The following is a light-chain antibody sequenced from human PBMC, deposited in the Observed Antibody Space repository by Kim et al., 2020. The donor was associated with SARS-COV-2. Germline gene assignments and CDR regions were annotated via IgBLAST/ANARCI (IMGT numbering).Light chain of an antibody. CDR3: QQYARTPLT. Sequence: IVLTQSPATLSLSPGERATLSCEASQSLTNTYLAWYQQKPGLTPRHLIYDASNRATGIPDRFSGSGSGTDFTLTISRLEPEDSAVYFCQQYARTPLTCGGGTKVDIK. J-gene: IGKJ4*02. CDR2: DAS. V-gene: IGKV3D-20*01. CDR1: QSLTNTY.